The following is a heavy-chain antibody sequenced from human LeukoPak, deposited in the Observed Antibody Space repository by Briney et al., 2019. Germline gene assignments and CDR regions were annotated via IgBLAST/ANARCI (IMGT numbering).Heavy chain of an antibody. CDR3: ARQGPGGYSYGSLYYYYGMDV. V-gene: IGHV4-59*08. J-gene: IGHJ6*02. Sequence: SETLSLTCIVSGGSITTYLWNWIRQSPGKGLEWLGYIYDTGSTNYNPSLKSRVTISEDTSKNQFSLKLSSVTAADTAVYYCARQGPGGYSYGSLYYYYGMDVWGQGTTVTVSS. CDR1: GGSITTYL. D-gene: IGHD5-18*01. CDR2: IYDTGST.